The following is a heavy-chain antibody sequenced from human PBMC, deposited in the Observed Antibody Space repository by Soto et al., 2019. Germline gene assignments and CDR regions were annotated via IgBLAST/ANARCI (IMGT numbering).Heavy chain of an antibody. D-gene: IGHD3-10*01. J-gene: IGHJ6*02. V-gene: IGHV1-69*02. CDR1: GGTFSSYT. CDR3: ASLGRTYGSGSYYRTYGMDV. Sequence: QVQLVQSGAEVKKPGSSVKVSCKASGGTFSSYTISWVRQAPGQGLEWMGRIIPILGIANYAQKFQGRVTITADKSXXTXYXXLSSLRSEDTAVYYCASLGRTYGSGSYYRTYGMDVWGQGTTVTVSS. CDR2: IIPILGIA.